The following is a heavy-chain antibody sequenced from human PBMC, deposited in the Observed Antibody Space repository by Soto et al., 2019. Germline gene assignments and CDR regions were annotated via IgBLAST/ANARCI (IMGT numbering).Heavy chain of an antibody. CDR2: ISSSGSTI. J-gene: IGHJ6*02. Sequence: PGGSLRLSCAASGFTFSDYYMSWIRQAPGKGLEWVSYISSSGSTIYYADSVKSRFTISRDNAKNSLYLQMNSLRAEDTAVYYCARGGIAHCSGGSCPNYYYYGMDVWGQGTTVTVSS. V-gene: IGHV3-11*01. CDR1: GFTFSDYY. CDR3: ARGGIAHCSGGSCPNYYYYGMDV. D-gene: IGHD2-15*01.